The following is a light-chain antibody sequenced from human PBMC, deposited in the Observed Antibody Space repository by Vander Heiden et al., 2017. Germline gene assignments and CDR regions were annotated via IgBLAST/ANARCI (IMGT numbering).Light chain of an antibody. J-gene: IGKJ4*01. CDR1: QGISNY. Sequence: DVQMTQPPSSLSASVGNRVIISCRRKQGISNYLAWYQQKPGKVPKLLIYGASTLQSGIPSRFGGSGSGTDFTLTISSLQSDDVATYYCQNYSSVPLTFGGGTKVEIK. CDR2: GAS. V-gene: IGKV1-27*01. CDR3: QNYSSVPLT.